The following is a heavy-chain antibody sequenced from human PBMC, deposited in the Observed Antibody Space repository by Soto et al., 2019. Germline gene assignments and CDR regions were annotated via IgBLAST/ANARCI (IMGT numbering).Heavy chain of an antibody. V-gene: IGHV3-74*01. CDR2: ISPDGSDV. J-gene: IGHJ4*02. Sequence: PGGSLRLSCAVSGFPFTNYWMNGVRQTPGKGLMWVSRISPDGSDVGYADSVEGRFTVSRDNAKNTLYLQMHSLRAEDTAMYYCACWGHIVPVAPSDFDRWGQGTLVAVSS. CDR1: GFPFTNYW. D-gene: IGHD2-8*02. CDR3: ACWGHIVPVAPSDFDR.